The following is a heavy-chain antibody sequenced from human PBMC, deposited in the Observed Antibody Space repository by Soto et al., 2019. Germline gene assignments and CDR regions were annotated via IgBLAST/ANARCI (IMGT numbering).Heavy chain of an antibody. CDR3: ASLSGGNVLQDIPGYYYGMDV. V-gene: IGHV1-69*01. CDR2: ILPIFGTA. CDR1: GGTFSSYA. J-gene: IGHJ6*02. Sequence: QVQLVQSGAEVKKPGSSVKVSCKASGGTFSSYAISWVRQAPGQGLEWMGGILPIFGTANYAQKCQGRVTITADETKRTANMELSSLRSEDKAVYYCASLSGGNVLQDIPGYYYGMDVWGQGTTVTVSS. D-gene: IGHD2-15*01.